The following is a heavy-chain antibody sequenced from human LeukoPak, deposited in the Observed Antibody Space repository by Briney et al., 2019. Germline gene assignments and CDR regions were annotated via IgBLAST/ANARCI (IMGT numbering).Heavy chain of an antibody. J-gene: IGHJ6*03. CDR1: GFTFSSYA. CDR3: ARVGISLRDYYYYMDV. CDR2: ISYDWSNK. D-gene: IGHD5/OR15-5a*01. Sequence: AGSLRLSCAGSGFTFSSYAMDWVRQAPGKGLEWVAVISYDWSNKYYADSVKGRFTISRDNSKNTLYLQMNSLRAEDTAVYYCARVGISLRDYYYYMDVWGKGTTVTVSS. V-gene: IGHV3-30-3*01.